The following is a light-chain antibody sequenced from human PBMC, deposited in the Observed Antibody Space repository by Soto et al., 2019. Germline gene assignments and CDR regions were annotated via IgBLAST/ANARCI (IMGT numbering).Light chain of an antibody. Sequence: IQMTQSPSTLSASVGDRVTITCRASQSISSWLAWYQQKPGKAPKLLIYKASSLESGVPSRFSGSGSGTEFTLTISSLQPDDFATCYCQQYNSYSPWTFGQGTKVDIK. CDR3: QQYNSYSPWT. CDR2: KAS. J-gene: IGKJ1*01. V-gene: IGKV1-5*03. CDR1: QSISSW.